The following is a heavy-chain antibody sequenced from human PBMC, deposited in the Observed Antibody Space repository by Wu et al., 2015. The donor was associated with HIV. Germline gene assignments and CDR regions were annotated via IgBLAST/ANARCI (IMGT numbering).Heavy chain of an antibody. D-gene: IGHD6-13*01. Sequence: QVQLVQSGVEMKKPGSSVKVSCKTSGGIFSSSAIAWVRQAPGQGLEWMGVIIPIFGAPQYAQKFQGRVTITTDESTSTAYMNLGSLRSEDTAVYYCARVYSSTWYDAFDIWGQGTMVTVSS. CDR2: IIPIFGAP. J-gene: IGHJ3*02. V-gene: IGHV1-69*05. CDR3: ARVYSSTWYDAFDI. CDR1: GGIFSSSA.